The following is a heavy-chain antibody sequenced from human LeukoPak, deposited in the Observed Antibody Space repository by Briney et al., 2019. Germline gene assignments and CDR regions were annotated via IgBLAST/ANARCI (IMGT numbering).Heavy chain of an antibody. V-gene: IGHV4-59*12. CDR3: ARSGRYPNFDY. J-gene: IGHJ4*02. D-gene: IGHD2-15*01. Sequence: SETLSLTCTVSGGSISSYYWSWIRQPPGKGLEWIGYIYYSGSTNYNPSLKSRVAISVDTSKNQFSLKLSSVTAADTAVYYCARSGRYPNFDYWGQGTLVTVSS. CDR2: IYYSGST. CDR1: GGSISSYY.